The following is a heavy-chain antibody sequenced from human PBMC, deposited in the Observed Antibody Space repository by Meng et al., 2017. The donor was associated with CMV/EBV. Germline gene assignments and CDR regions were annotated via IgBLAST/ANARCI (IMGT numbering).Heavy chain of an antibody. J-gene: IGHJ4*02. V-gene: IGHV3-7*01. CDR2: ISPDGTLT. CDR3: ATTSGSSY. CDR1: GFTFSPVW. Sequence: GGSLRLSCGSYGFTFSPVWMSWFRRAPGKGLEWVAHISPDGTLTYYVDSVRGRFTISRDNTENSIYLHMSTLRAEDTAVYYCATTSGSSYWGQGAQVTVSS. D-gene: IGHD6-6*01.